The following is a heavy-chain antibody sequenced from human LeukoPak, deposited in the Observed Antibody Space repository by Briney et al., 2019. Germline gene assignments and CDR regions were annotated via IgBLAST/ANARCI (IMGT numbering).Heavy chain of an antibody. J-gene: IGHJ4*02. CDR2: TSSNGGST. D-gene: IGHD6-13*01. V-gene: IGHV3-64D*09. Sequence: PGRSLRLSCAASGFSFSNFGMHWVRQAPGKGLEYVSATSSNGGSTYYADSVKGRFTISRDNPKNTLYLQMSSLRVDDTAVYYCVKGREAAAGRGFDYWGQGTLVTVSS. CDR1: GFSFSNFG. CDR3: VKGREAAAGRGFDY.